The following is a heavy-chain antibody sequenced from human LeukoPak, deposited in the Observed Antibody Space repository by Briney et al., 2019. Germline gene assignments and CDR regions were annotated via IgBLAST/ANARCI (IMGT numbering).Heavy chain of an antibody. CDR2: MNPNSGNT. J-gene: IGHJ5*02. CDR1: GYAFTSYD. D-gene: IGHD4-23*01. V-gene: IGHV1-8*03. Sequence: ASVKVSCKASGYAFTSYDINWVRQATGQGLEWMGWMNPNSGNTGYAQKFQGRVTITRNTSISTAYMELSSLRSEDTAVYYCARGRTIRRSVFGFDPWGQGTLVTVSS. CDR3: ARGRTIRRSVFGFDP.